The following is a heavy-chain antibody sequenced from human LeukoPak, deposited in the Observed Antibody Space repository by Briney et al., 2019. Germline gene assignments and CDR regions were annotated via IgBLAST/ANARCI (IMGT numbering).Heavy chain of an antibody. D-gene: IGHD3-16*01. Sequence: HPGGSLRLSCAASGFIFTDRWMSWVRQAPGKGLEWVANIKEDESTKFYADSVRGRFTISRDNAKSSVYLQMNNLRVEDTALYYCARAVDVADYWGRGTLVTVSS. CDR3: ARAVDVADY. V-gene: IGHV3-7*01. CDR2: IKEDESTK. CDR1: GFIFTDRW. J-gene: IGHJ4*02.